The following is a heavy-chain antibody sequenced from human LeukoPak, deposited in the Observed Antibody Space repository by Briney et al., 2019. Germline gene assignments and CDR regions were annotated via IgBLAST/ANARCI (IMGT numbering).Heavy chain of an antibody. V-gene: IGHV4-34*01. D-gene: IGHD6-19*01. CDR1: GGSLNGYY. CDR3: ATKYSLAVAANPPYFDY. Sequence: SETLSLTCGVYGGSLNGYYWAWIRQPPGRGLQWIGEINQSGNTNYNPSPKSRVTISVDASKKQFSLKVRSVTAADTALYYCATKYSLAVAANPPYFDYWGQGTLVTVSS. CDR2: INQSGNT. J-gene: IGHJ4*02.